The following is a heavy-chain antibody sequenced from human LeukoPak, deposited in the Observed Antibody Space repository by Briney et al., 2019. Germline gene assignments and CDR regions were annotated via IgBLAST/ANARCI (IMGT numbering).Heavy chain of an antibody. Sequence: GESLKISCKGSGYSFNMYWIGWVRQMPGKGLEWMGRIDPSDSYADYSPSFQGHVTISADKSISTAYLQWSSLKASDTAMYYCARWYSSGWYYFDYWGQGTLVTVSS. CDR3: ARWYSSGWYYFDY. CDR1: GYSFNMYW. D-gene: IGHD6-19*01. CDR2: IDPSDSYA. J-gene: IGHJ4*02. V-gene: IGHV5-10-1*01.